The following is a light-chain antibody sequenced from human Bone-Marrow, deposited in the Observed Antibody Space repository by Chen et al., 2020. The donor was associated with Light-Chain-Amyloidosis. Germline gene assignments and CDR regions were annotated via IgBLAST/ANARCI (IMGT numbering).Light chain of an antibody. CDR1: NIGSTS. CDR3: QVWDRSSDRPV. CDR2: EDS. Sequence: SYVLTQPSSVSAAPGQTAPLACGGNNIGSTSVPWYQPTPGQAPLLGVYEDSNRPSGIPQRLSGSNSGNTATLTISRVEAGDEAGYYCQVWDRSSDRPVFGGGTKLTVL. J-gene: IGLJ3*02. V-gene: IGLV3-21*02.